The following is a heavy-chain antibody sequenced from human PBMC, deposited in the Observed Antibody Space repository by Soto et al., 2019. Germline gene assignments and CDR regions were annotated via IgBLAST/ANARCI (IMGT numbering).Heavy chain of an antibody. CDR3: AGPPELTRIYYYSGMDV. CDR1: GGTFSSYA. CDR2: IIPIFGTA. V-gene: IGHV1-69*12. Sequence: QVQLVQSGAEVKKPGSSVKVSCKASGGTFSSYAISWVRQAPGQGLEWMGGIIPIFGTANYAQKFQGRVTITADESTSTAYMALGSPRSEDTAVYYCAGPPELTRIYYYSGMDVWGQGTTVTVSS. J-gene: IGHJ6*02. D-gene: IGHD1-7*01.